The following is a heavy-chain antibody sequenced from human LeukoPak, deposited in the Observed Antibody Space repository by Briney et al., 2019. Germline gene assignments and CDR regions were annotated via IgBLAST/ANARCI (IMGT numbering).Heavy chain of an antibody. CDR1: GGTFSSYA. J-gene: IGHJ4*02. Sequence: GSSVKVSCKASGGTFSSYAISWVRQAPGQGLEWMGGIIPIFDTANYAQKFQGRVTITADESTSTAYMELSSLRSEDTAVYYCARSFWPSMVFDYWGQGTLVTVSS. D-gene: IGHD3-10*01. CDR3: ARSFWPSMVFDY. V-gene: IGHV1-69*01. CDR2: IIPIFDTA.